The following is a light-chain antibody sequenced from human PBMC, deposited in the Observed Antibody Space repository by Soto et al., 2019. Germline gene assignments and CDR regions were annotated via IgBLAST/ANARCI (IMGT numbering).Light chain of an antibody. Sequence: QSALTQPASVSGSPGQSITISCTGTSSDVGGYNYVSWYQQHPGKAPKLMIYDVSNRPSGVSNRFSGSKSGNTASLTISGLQAEDEADYYCSSYTSPLHVVFGGGTKVTVL. V-gene: IGLV2-14*01. J-gene: IGLJ2*01. CDR1: SSDVGGYNY. CDR3: SSYTSPLHVV. CDR2: DVS.